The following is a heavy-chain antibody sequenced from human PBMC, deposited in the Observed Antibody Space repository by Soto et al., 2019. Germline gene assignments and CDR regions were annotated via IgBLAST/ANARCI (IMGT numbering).Heavy chain of an antibody. J-gene: IGHJ6*02. CDR1: GFTFSSYG. D-gene: IGHD2-2*01. Sequence: PGGSLRLSCAASGFTFSSYGMHWVRQAPGKGLEWVAVISYDGSNKYYADSVKGRFTISRDNSKNTLYLQMNSLRAEDTAVYYCASREFYLLPLHHHSGMDVWDPRTMVTVSS. CDR2: ISYDGSNK. V-gene: IGHV3-30*03. CDR3: ASREFYLLPLHHHSGMDV.